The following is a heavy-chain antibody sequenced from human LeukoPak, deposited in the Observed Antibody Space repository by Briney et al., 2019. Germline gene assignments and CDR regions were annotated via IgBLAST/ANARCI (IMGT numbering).Heavy chain of an antibody. CDR3: ASVVAGGI. CDR2: IIPILGIA. J-gene: IGHJ3*02. V-gene: IGHV1-69*04. Sequence: SVKVSCKASGYTFTSYGISWVRQAPGQGLEWMGRIIPILGIANYAQKFQGRVTITADKSTSTAYMELSSLRSEDTAVYYCASVVAGGIWGQGTMVTVSS. CDR1: GYTFTSYG. D-gene: IGHD6-19*01.